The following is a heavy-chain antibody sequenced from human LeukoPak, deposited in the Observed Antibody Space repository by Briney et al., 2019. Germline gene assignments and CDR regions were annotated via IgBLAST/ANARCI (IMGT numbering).Heavy chain of an antibody. D-gene: IGHD5-24*01. Sequence: GGSLRLSCAASGFTFNSYSMNWVRQAPGKGLEWVSSISGSNSYIYYADSMKGRFTISRDNAKNTLYLQMNSLRAEDTAVYYCARSMVTIPIPGGYWGQGTLVTVSS. CDR2: ISGSNSYI. CDR1: GFTFNSYS. V-gene: IGHV3-21*01. J-gene: IGHJ4*02. CDR3: ARSMVTIPIPGGY.